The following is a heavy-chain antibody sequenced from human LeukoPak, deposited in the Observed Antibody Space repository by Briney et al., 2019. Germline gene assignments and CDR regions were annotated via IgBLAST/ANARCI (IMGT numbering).Heavy chain of an antibody. D-gene: IGHD2-15*01. CDR1: GYTFTSYG. Sequence: ASVKVSCKASGYTFTSYGISWVRQAPGQGLEWMGWISAYNGNTNYAQKLQGRVTMTTDTSTSTAYMELRSLRSDDTAVYYCARGYLVAATHSSAYDYWGQGTLVTVSS. V-gene: IGHV1-18*01. CDR2: ISAYNGNT. CDR3: ARGYLVAATHSSAYDY. J-gene: IGHJ4*02.